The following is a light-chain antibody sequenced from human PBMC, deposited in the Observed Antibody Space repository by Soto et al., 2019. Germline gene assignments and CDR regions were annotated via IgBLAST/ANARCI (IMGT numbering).Light chain of an antibody. CDR3: QQSYTTPHT. Sequence: DVQMTQSPTSLSASVTDRVTITCRASQSIRSYLNWYQQKPGQAPKLLIYAASSLQSGVPSRFSGSGSRTDFTLTSSSQQPEEFATYYWQQSYTTPHTFGQGTKLEIK. CDR2: AAS. CDR1: QSIRSY. J-gene: IGKJ2*01. V-gene: IGKV1-39*01.